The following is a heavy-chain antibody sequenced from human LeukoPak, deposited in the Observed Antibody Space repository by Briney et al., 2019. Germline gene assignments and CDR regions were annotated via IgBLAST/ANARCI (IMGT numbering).Heavy chain of an antibody. D-gene: IGHD3-10*01. CDR2: IRYDGSNK. J-gene: IGHJ4*02. CDR1: GFTFSSYG. V-gene: IGHV3-30*02. CDR3: AKDRTTSWFGEGFDY. Sequence: GGSLRLSCAASGFTFSSYGRHWVRQAPGKGLEWVAFIRYDGSNKYYADSVKGRFTISRDNSKNTLYLQMNSLRAEDTAVYYCAKDRTTSWFGEGFDYWGQGTLVTVSS.